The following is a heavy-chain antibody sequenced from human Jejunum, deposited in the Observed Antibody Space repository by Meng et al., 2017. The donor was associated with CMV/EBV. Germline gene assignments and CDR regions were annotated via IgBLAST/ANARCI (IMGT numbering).Heavy chain of an antibody. CDR3: AKDLGASGWFETFDS. D-gene: IGHD6-19*01. J-gene: IGHJ4*02. Sequence: FTFSRSWMSWVRQAPGKGLEWVANINEDGSDEYYVDSMKGRFTISRDNSRSTLFLQMNSLGVEDTAVYYCAKDLGASGWFETFDSWGQGTLVTVSS. V-gene: IGHV3-7*01. CDR2: INEDGSDE. CDR1: FTFSRSW.